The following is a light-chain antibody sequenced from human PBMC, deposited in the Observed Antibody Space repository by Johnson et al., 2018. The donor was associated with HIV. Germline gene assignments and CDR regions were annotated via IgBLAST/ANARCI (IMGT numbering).Light chain of an antibody. CDR3: GTWDTSLSAFV. Sequence: QSVLTQPPSVSAAPGQKVTISCSGSSSNIGNNYVSWYQQLPGTAPKLLIYENNKRPLGIPDRFYGSKSGTSATLGITGLQTGDEADFYCGTWDTSLSAFVFGTGTKVTV. V-gene: IGLV1-51*02. J-gene: IGLJ1*01. CDR1: SSNIGNNY. CDR2: ENN.